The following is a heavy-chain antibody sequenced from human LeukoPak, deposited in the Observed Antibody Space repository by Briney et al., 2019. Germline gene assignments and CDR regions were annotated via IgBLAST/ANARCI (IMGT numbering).Heavy chain of an antibody. J-gene: IGHJ4*02. Sequence: SETLSLTCTVSGGSLTNYYWSWVRQSPEKGLEWMGFIYYSGRTYYNPSLKGRATISVDTSKNQFSLSLKSVTAADMAVYYCVRESDWLFDHWGQGTLVSVSS. CDR2: IYYSGRT. CDR3: VRESDWLFDH. D-gene: IGHD3-9*01. V-gene: IGHV4-59*01. CDR1: GGSLTNYY.